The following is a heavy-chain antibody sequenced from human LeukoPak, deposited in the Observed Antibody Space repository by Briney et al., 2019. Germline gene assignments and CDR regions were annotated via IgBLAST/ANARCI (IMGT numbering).Heavy chain of an antibody. CDR1: GGSISSYY. J-gene: IGHJ4*02. Sequence: SETLSLTCTVSGGSISSYYWSWIRQPPGKGLEWIGNIYYSGSTNYNPSLKSRVTISVDTSKNQFSLKLSSVTAADTAVYYCAKDGITIFEPSDYWGQGTLVTVSS. CDR3: AKDGITIFEPSDY. CDR2: IYYSGST. V-gene: IGHV4-59*12. D-gene: IGHD3-3*01.